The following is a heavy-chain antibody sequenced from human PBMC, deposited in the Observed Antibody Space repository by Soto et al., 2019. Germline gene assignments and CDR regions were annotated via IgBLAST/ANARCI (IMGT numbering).Heavy chain of an antibody. J-gene: IGHJ4*02. CDR3: AGKQWEPSGNYYFDS. CDR2: ISSSSSYT. Sequence: QLLEAGGGLAKPGGSLRLSCAASGFTFSDYYMSWIRQAPGKGLEWVSYISSSSSYTSYADSVKGRFSISRDNIKNLLYLQMDSLRAEDTAIYYCAGKQWEPSGNYYFDSWGQGVLVTVS. D-gene: IGHD1-26*01. V-gene: IGHV3-11*06. CDR1: GFTFSDYY.